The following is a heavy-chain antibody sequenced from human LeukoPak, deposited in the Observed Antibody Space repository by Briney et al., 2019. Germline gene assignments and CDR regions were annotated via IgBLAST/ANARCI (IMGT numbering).Heavy chain of an antibody. D-gene: IGHD6-19*01. Sequence: PSETLCLTCTVPGGSIISYYWSWIRQPAGKGLEWICRIYTSGSTNYNPSLKSRVTMSVDTTKNQFSLKLSSVTAADTAVYYCARGPGIAVATKNYYYYGMDVWGQGTTVTVSS. V-gene: IGHV4-4*07. CDR2: IYTSGST. CDR1: GGSIISYY. CDR3: ARGPGIAVATKNYYYYGMDV. J-gene: IGHJ6*02.